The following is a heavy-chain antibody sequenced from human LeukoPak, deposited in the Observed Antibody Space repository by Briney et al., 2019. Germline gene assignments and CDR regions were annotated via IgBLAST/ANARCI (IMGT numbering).Heavy chain of an antibody. CDR1: GYTFTSYD. J-gene: IGHJ5*02. Sequence: ASVKVSCKASGYTFTSYDISWVRQAPGQGLEWMGWISAYNGNTNYAQRFQDRVTMTTDTSTSTAYMELRSLRSDDTAVYYCARDHGPANWFDPWGQGTLVTVSS. CDR2: ISAYNGNT. CDR3: ARDHGPANWFDP. V-gene: IGHV1-18*01. D-gene: IGHD2-2*01.